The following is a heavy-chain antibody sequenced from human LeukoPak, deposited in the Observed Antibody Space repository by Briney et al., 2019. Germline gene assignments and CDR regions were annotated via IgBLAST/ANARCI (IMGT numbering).Heavy chain of an antibody. CDR2: IYDGGST. Sequence: SEILSLTCAVSGDSLSNSHLWSWVRQPPGKGLEWIGEIYDGGSTNDNPSLKSRVTTSIDKSKNHFSLNLRSVTAADTAVYYCARDSLDRLGMDSWGQGILVTVSS. CDR3: ARDSLDRLGMDS. J-gene: IGHJ4*02. D-gene: IGHD1-26*01. V-gene: IGHV4-4*02. CDR1: GDSLSNSHL.